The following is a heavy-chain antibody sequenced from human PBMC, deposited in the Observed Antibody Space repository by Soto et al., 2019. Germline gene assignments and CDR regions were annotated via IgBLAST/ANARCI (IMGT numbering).Heavy chain of an antibody. V-gene: IGHV4-31*03. CDR2: INYIVSN. D-gene: IGHD3-22*01. CDR3: AREPSHYDRSGYYEY. CDR1: GGSISSGDYY. J-gene: IGHJ4*02. Sequence: SETLSLTCTVSGGSISSGDYYWTWIRHHPGKGPVWLAYINYIVSNYYNPSLESRVTISIDTSKNQFSLKLSSVTAADTAVYYCAREPSHYDRSGYYEYWGQGTVVTVS.